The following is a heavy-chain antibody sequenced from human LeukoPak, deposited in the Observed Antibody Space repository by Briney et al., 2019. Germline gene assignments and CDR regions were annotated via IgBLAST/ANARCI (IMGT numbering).Heavy chain of an antibody. D-gene: IGHD2-15*01. CDR3: ARLSPKGDCSGGSCYSLFDY. J-gene: IGHJ4*02. CDR1: GGSISSYY. Sequence: SETLSLTCTVSGGSISSYYWSWIRQPPGKGLEWIGYIYYSGSTNYNPSLKSRVTISVDTSKNQFSLKLSSVTAADTAVYYCARLSPKGDCSGGSCYSLFDYWGQGTLVTVSS. V-gene: IGHV4-59*08. CDR2: IYYSGST.